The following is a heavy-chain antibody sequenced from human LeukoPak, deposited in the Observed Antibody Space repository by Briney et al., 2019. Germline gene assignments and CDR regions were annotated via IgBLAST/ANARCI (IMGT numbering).Heavy chain of an antibody. J-gene: IGHJ4*02. CDR1: GFTFSSYS. CDR2: ISSSSYI. CDR3: ARVTYGSGIDY. V-gene: IGHV3-21*01. Sequence: GGSLRLSCAASGFTFSSYSMNWVRQAPGKGLEWVSSISSSSYIDYADSVKGRFTISRDSAKNSLYLQMNSLRAEDTAVYYCARVTYGSGIDYWGQGTLVTVSS. D-gene: IGHD3-10*01.